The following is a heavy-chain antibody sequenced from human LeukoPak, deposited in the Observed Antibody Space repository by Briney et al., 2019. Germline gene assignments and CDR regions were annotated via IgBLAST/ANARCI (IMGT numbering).Heavy chain of an antibody. CDR2: IYSGGST. CDR3: ARVGLDSSGYYSPSFDY. Sequence: GGSLRLSCAASEFSVGSNYMTWVRQAPGKGLEWVSLIYSGGSTYYADSVKGRFTISRDNSKNTLYLQMNSLRAEDTAVYYCARVGLDSSGYYSPSFDYWGQGTLVTVSS. J-gene: IGHJ4*02. D-gene: IGHD3-22*01. CDR1: EFSVGSNY. V-gene: IGHV3-66*01.